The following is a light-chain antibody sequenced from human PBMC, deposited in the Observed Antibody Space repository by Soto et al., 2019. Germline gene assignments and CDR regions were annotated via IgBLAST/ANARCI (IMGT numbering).Light chain of an antibody. CDR3: SSYTSSSTVV. Sequence: QSALTQPASVSGSPGQSITISCTGTSSDVGGYNYVSWYQQHPGKAPKVIIYDVNDRPSGVSNRFSGYKSGNTASLTISGLQAEDEDDYYCSSYTSSSTVVFGGGTKLTVL. J-gene: IGLJ2*01. CDR1: SSDVGGYNY. V-gene: IGLV2-14*01. CDR2: DVN.